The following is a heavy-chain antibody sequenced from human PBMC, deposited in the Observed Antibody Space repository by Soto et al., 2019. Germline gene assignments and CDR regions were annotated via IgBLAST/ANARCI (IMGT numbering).Heavy chain of an antibody. D-gene: IGHD4-17*01. CDR3: ARTSNTVTDIETDY. CDR1: GGSISSGGYY. CDR2: IYYSGST. Sequence: SETLCLTCTVSGGSISSGGYYWSWIRQHPGKGLEWIGYIYYSGSTYYNPSLKSRVTISVDTSKNQFSLKLSSVTAADTAVYYCARTSNTVTDIETDYWGQGTLVTVSS. J-gene: IGHJ4*02. V-gene: IGHV4-31*03.